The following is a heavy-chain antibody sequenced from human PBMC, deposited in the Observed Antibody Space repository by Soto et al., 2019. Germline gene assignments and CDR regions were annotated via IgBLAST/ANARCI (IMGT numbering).Heavy chain of an antibody. V-gene: IGHV5-51*01. CDR3: AKWGLTTRPGQSPAFGGGIDV. D-gene: IGHD3-16*01. CDR2: IHPGDSDI. J-gene: IGHJ6*02. Sequence: DFLTISRKDLGYSFATYYIAWVRQMPGKGLEWMGIIHPGDSDIRHSPSFEGQVTISADRSINTAYLQWSSLKASDTAMYYCAKWGLTTRPGQSPAFGGGIDVWGRGTAVTVSS. CDR1: GYSFATYY.